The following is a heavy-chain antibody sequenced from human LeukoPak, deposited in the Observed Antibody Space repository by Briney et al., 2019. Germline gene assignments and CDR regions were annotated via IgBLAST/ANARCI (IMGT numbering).Heavy chain of an antibody. Sequence: ASVKVSCKASGGTFKNYAISWVRQAPGQGLEWMGWINPNSGGTNYAQKFQGRVTMTRDTSISTAYMELSRLRSDDTAVYYCARLGSSGWYFIDYWGQGTLVTVSS. J-gene: IGHJ4*02. V-gene: IGHV1-2*02. CDR1: GGTFKNYA. D-gene: IGHD6-19*01. CDR2: INPNSGGT. CDR3: ARLGSSGWYFIDY.